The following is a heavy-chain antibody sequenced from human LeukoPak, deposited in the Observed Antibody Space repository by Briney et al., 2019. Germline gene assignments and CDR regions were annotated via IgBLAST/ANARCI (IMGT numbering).Heavy chain of an antibody. CDR2: ISAYNGNT. D-gene: IGHD5-12*01. CDR3: ARGVRGYDSFDY. V-gene: IGHV1-18*01. J-gene: IGHJ4*02. Sequence: GWISAYNGNTNYAQKLQGRVTMTTDTSTSTAYMELRSLRSDDTAVYYCARGVRGYDSFDYWGQGTLVTVSS.